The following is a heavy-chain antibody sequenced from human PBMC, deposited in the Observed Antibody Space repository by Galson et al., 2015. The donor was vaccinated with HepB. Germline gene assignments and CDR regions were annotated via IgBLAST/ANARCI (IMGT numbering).Heavy chain of an antibody. Sequence: SLRLSCATSGFTFTNYAMSWVRQAPGKGLEWVSGIIAIGTSTHYADSVKGRFTISSDNSKNTIYLQMNSLRAEDSAVYYCAKDYADKLMTSETAALFEYWGQGALVTVSS. CDR2: IIAIGTST. CDR3: AKDYADKLMTSETAALFEY. CDR1: GFTFTNYA. J-gene: IGHJ4*02. D-gene: IGHD3-16*01. V-gene: IGHV3-23*05.